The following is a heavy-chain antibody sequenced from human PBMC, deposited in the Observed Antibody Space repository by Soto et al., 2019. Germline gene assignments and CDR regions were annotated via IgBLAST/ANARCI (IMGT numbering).Heavy chain of an antibody. J-gene: IGHJ4*02. CDR1: GGTFSNYA. CDR2: IIPLFGTA. V-gene: IGHV1-69*13. D-gene: IGHD5-12*01. Sequence: SVKVSCKASGGTFSNYAINWVRQAPGQGLEWMGGIIPLFGTANYAQKFQGRVTITADESTSTAYLDLSSLRSEDTAVYYCARPVEMATISRSYLFYWGQGTLVTVSS. CDR3: ARPVEMATISRSYLFY.